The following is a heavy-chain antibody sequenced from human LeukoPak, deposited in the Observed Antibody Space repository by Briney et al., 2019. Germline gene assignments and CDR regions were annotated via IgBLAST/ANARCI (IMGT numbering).Heavy chain of an antibody. Sequence: GGSLRLSCAASGFTFSDAWMSWVRQAPGKGLEWVSVIYSGGSTYYAGSVKGRFTISRDNSKNTLYLQMNSLRAEDTAVYYCARDARYYYYMDVWGKGTTVTVSS. V-gene: IGHV3-53*01. CDR1: GFTFSDAW. CDR3: ARDARYYYYMDV. CDR2: IYSGGST. J-gene: IGHJ6*03.